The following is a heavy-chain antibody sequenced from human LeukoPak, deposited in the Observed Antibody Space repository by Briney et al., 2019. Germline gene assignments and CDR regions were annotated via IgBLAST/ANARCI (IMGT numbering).Heavy chain of an antibody. CDR2: ISGSGTNT. CDR1: GFTFSSYA. J-gene: IGHJ4*02. D-gene: IGHD3-10*01. V-gene: IGHV3-23*01. Sequence: GGSLRLSCAASGFTFSSYAMSWVRQAPGKGLEWVSAISGSGTNTYYADSVKGRFTISRDNSKNTLYLQMNSLRAEDTAAYYCGRQGIYASGNLDYWGQGTLVTVSS. CDR3: GRQGIYASGNLDY.